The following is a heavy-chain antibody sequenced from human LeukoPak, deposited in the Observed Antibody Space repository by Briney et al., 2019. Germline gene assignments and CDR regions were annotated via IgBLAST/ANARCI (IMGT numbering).Heavy chain of an antibody. D-gene: IGHD6-19*01. Sequence: SQTLSLTCAISGDSVSSNNGAWNWITQSPSRGLEWLVMTYYRSKWYNAYEVSVKSRININPDTSKTQISLQLNSVTPEDTAVYYCASRSAVAGEFDYWGQGTVVTVSS. CDR3: ASRSAVAGEFDY. J-gene: IGHJ4*02. CDR2: TYYRSKWYN. V-gene: IGHV6-1*01. CDR1: GDSVSSNNGA.